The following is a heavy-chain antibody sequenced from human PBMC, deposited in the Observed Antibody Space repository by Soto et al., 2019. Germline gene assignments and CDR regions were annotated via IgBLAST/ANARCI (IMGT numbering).Heavy chain of an antibody. V-gene: IGHV3-23*01. J-gene: IGHJ6*02. D-gene: IGHD5-12*01. CDR3: AKDKRWLPEGYYYYGMDV. Sequence: PGGSLRLSCAAPGFTFSSYAMSWVRQAPGKGLEWVSAISGSGGSTYYADSVKGRFTISRDNSKNTLYLQMNSLRAEDTAVYYCAKDKRWLPEGYYYYGMDVWGQGTTVTVSS. CDR2: ISGSGGST. CDR1: GFTFSSYA.